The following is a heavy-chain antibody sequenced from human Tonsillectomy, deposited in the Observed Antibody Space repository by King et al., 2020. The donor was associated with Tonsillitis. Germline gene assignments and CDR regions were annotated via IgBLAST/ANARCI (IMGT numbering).Heavy chain of an antibody. CDR1: GYTFTGYY. CDR3: AKGGGGAVTTYWYFDL. V-gene: IGHV1-2*02. D-gene: IGHD4-17*01. CDR2: INPNSGDT. J-gene: IGHJ2*01. Sequence: VQLVESGPEVKKPGASVKVSCKTSGYTFTGYYMHWVRQAPGQGPEWMGWINPNSGDTNYAQRFQGRVTMTRDTSISTAYMELSSLRSDDTAVYFCAKGGGGAVTTYWYFDLWGRGTLVTVSS.